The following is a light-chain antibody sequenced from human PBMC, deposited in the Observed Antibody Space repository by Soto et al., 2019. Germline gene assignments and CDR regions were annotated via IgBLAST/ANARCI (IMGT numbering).Light chain of an antibody. J-gene: IGKJ4*01. CDR1: QGISSY. V-gene: IGKV1-9*01. CDR2: AAS. Sequence: DIQLTHSPSFLSASVGDRVTITCRASQGISSYLAWYQQKPGKAPKLLIYAASTLQIGVPSRFSGSGSGTEFTLPISSLQPEDFATYYCQQLNSYPLTFGGGTKVEIK. CDR3: QQLNSYPLT.